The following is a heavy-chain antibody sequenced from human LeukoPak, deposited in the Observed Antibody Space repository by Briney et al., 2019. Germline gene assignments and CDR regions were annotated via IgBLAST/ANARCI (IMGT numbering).Heavy chain of an antibody. CDR3: AQNIVATTDPDY. D-gene: IGHD5-12*01. CDR2: IIPILGIA. CDR1: GGTFSSYA. Sequence: SVKVSCKASGGTFSSYAISWVRQAPGLGLEWMGRIIPILGIANYAQKFQGRVTITADKSTSTAYMELSSLRSEDTAVYYCAQNIVATTDPDYWGQGTLVTVSS. V-gene: IGHV1-69*04. J-gene: IGHJ4*02.